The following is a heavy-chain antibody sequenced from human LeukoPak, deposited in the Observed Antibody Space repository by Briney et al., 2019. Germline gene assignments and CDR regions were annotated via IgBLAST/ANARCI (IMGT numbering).Heavy chain of an antibody. D-gene: IGHD4-17*01. CDR1: GFTFSSHA. J-gene: IGHJ6*03. CDR3: AKGGSTSRVTTSRVVFGYFYYLDV. V-gene: IGHV3-23*01. CDR2: LSGSGGTT. Sequence: PGGSLRLSRAASGFTFSSHAMSWVRQAPGKGLEWVSNLSGSGGTTYHADSVKGRFSISRDNSKNTLYLQLNSLRAEDTAVYYCAKGGSTSRVTTSRVVFGYFYYLDVWGKGTPVTVSS.